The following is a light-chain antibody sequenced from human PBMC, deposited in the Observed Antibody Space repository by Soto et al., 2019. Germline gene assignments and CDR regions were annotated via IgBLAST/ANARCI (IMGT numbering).Light chain of an antibody. V-gene: IGKV3-11*01. CDR2: DAS. J-gene: IGKJ5*01. CDR3: QEYDGAPIT. Sequence: EIVLTHSPATLSLSPGERATLSFRASQSVSSYLAWYQQKPGQAPRLVIFDASNRASGMPERFSGSGSGTDFTLTIARLEPEDFAVYYCQEYDGAPITFGLGTRLEI. CDR1: QSVSSY.